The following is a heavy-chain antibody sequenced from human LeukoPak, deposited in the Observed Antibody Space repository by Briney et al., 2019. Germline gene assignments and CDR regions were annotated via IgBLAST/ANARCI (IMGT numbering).Heavy chain of an antibody. CDR3: ARVRGSRRDGYNRRPYYFDY. V-gene: IGHV4-34*01. Sequence: SETLSLTCAVCGGSFSGYYWSWLRQPPGKGLEWIGEINHSGSTNYNPSLKSRVTISVDTSKNQFSLKLSSVTAADTAVYYCARVRGSRRDGYNRRPYYFDYWGQGTLVTVSS. CDR2: INHSGST. CDR1: GGSFSGYY. D-gene: IGHD5-24*01. J-gene: IGHJ4*02.